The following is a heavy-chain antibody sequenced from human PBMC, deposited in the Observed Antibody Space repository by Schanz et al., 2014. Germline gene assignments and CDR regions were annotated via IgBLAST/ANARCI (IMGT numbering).Heavy chain of an antibody. D-gene: IGHD3-10*01. J-gene: IGHJ5*02. CDR2: IGGDASRT. CDR3: ARAPPLVRGIAGWFGP. CDR1: GFTVSSNY. V-gene: IGHV3-23*04. Sequence: EVQLVESGGGLVQPGGSLRLSCAASGFTVSSNYMSWVRQAPGKGPEWVSAIGGDASRTYYADSVKGRFTISRDNSKSKLYPQINSLRADDTAVYYCARAPPLVRGIAGWFGPWGQGSLVTVSS.